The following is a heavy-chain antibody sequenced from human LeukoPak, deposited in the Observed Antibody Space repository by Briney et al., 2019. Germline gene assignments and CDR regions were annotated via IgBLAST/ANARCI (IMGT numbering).Heavy chain of an antibody. J-gene: IGHJ4*02. Sequence: GGSLRLSCAASGFAFSTYWMDWVRQAPGKGLEWVGNINQDGSVKHYVDSVRGRFTISRDNARNSVYLQMSALRVEDTAVYYCTRVFVFWGQGSLVTASS. CDR3: TRVFVF. CDR2: INQDGSVK. V-gene: IGHV3-7*01. CDR1: GFAFSTYW. D-gene: IGHD3-3*01.